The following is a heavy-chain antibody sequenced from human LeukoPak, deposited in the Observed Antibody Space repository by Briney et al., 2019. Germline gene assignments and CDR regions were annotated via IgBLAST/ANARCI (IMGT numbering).Heavy chain of an antibody. CDR2: IKQDGSQK. CDR1: GFNFNTYW. CDR3: ARESGSVTSEVDFDY. V-gene: IGHV3-7*01. Sequence: PGGSLRLSCAASGFNFNTYWMSWVRQAPGKGLEWVATIKQDGSQKYYVDSVKGRFTISRDNAKNSLYLQMNSLRAEDTAVYYCARESGSVTSEVDFDYWGQGTLVTVSS. J-gene: IGHJ4*02. D-gene: IGHD4-17*01.